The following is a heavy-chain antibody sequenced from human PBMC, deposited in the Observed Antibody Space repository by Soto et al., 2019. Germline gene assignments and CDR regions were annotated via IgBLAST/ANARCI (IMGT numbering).Heavy chain of an antibody. Sequence: GASVKVSCKASGGTFSSYSFSWVRQAPGQGLEWMGGITPIFGTVHYAQTFRGRVTITADKSTSIVHMELSSLRSEDTAVFYCAREGDTREGRGVFFSWGQGTLVTVSS. CDR3: AREGDTREGRGVFFS. CDR2: ITPIFGTV. D-gene: IGHD3-16*01. V-gene: IGHV1-69*06. CDR1: GGTFSSYS. J-gene: IGHJ5*02.